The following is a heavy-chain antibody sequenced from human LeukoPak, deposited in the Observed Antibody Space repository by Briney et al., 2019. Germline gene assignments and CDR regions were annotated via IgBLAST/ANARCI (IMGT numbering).Heavy chain of an antibody. D-gene: IGHD6-13*01. CDR1: GFTFSSYA. CDR3: AKEIDSSWQD. J-gene: IGHJ4*02. CDR2: LSDDSRRI. Sequence: PGGSLRLSCAASGFTFSSYAMSWVRQAPGKGLEWVSSLSDDSRRIYYADSVKGRFTISRDNSRNTLYLQLNSLSAEDTAVYYCAKEIDSSWQDWGQGTLVTVSS. V-gene: IGHV3-23*01.